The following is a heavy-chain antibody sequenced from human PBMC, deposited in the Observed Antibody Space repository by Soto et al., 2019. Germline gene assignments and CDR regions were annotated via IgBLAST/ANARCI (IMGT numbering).Heavy chain of an antibody. CDR2: ISSSSSYT. D-gene: IGHD6-19*01. Sequence: QVQLVESGGGLVKPGGSLRLSCAASGFTLSDHYMSWIRQAPGKGLEWVSYISSSSSYTDYADSVKGRFTISRDNAKNSLYLQMNSLRAEDTAVYYCARGASGGSGWNYYYYYGMDVWGHGTTVTVSS. V-gene: IGHV3-11*05. CDR3: ARGASGGSGWNYYYYYGMDV. CDR1: GFTLSDHY. J-gene: IGHJ6*02.